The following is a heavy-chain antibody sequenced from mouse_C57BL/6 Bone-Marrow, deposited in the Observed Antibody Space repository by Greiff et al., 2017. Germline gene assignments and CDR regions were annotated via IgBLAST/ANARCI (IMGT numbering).Heavy chain of an antibody. Sequence: VQLQQSGAELARPGASVKLSCKASGYTFTSYGISWVKQRTGQGLEWIGEIYPRSGNTYYNEKFKGKATLTADKSSSTAYMELRSLTSEDSAGYFCARRLRRWYYFDYWGQGTTLTVSS. CDR3: ARRLRRWYYFDY. CDR1: GYTFTSYG. J-gene: IGHJ2*01. CDR2: IYPRSGNT. V-gene: IGHV1-81*01. D-gene: IGHD1-2*01.